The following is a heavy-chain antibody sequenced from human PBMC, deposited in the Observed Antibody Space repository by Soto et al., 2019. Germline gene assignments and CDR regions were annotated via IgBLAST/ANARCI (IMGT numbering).Heavy chain of an antibody. Sequence: EVQLVESGGGLVQSGGSLRLSCAASGFTFSSYWMHWVRHAPGKGLVWVSRIKGDGISTNYADSVKGRFTISRDNAKDTVFLQMTGLSADDTAVYYCARGAMGNYYNDYWGQGTLVTVSS. CDR1: GFTFSSYW. CDR2: IKGDGIST. CDR3: ARGAMGNYYNDY. J-gene: IGHJ4*02. V-gene: IGHV3-74*01. D-gene: IGHD3-10*01.